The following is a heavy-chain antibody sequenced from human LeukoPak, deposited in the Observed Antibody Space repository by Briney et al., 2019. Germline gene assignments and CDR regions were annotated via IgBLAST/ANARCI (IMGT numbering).Heavy chain of an antibody. Sequence: QTGGSLRLSCAASGFTFKSYAMNWVRQAPGKGLEWVSNISCSGGSPYYADSVKGRFTISRDNSKNKLYLQMNRLRAEDTDVYYCAKALHYYDSSGYYYLAPIDYWGQGTLATVSS. CDR3: AKALHYYDSSGYYYLAPIDY. CDR1: GFTFKSYA. V-gene: IGHV3-23*01. J-gene: IGHJ4*02. CDR2: ISCSGGSP. D-gene: IGHD3-22*01.